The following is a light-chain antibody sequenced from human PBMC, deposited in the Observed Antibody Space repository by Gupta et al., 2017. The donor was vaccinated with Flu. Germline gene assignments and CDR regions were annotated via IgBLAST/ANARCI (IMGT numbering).Light chain of an antibody. V-gene: IGLV2-14*01. CDR3: SSYTAISTLV. Sequence: QSALTQPASVSGSPGQSITISCTGSSNDVGGYKYVSWYQQHPGKAPKLMIYEVSNRPSGVSNRFSGSKSGNTASLTISGLQTEDEADYYCSSYTAISTLVFGGGTKLTVL. CDR2: EVS. J-gene: IGLJ3*02. CDR1: SNDVGGYKY.